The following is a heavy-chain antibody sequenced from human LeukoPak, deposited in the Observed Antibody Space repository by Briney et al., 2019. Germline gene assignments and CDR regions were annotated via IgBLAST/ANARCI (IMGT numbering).Heavy chain of an antibody. J-gene: IGHJ4*02. Sequence: GGSLRLSCAASGFTVSSHYMSWVRQAPGKGLEWVSLFHSGGSIYHADSVKGRFTISRDTSKNTLYLQMNSLRPEDTAVYYCARISDTIGYYYFLDYRGQGTQVTVSS. CDR1: GFTVSSHY. CDR3: ARISDTIGYYYFLDY. V-gene: IGHV3-66*02. D-gene: IGHD3-22*01. CDR2: FHSGGSI.